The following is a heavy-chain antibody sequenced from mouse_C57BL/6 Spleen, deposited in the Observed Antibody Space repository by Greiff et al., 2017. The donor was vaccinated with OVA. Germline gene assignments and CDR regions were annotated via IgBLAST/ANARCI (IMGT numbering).Heavy chain of an antibody. D-gene: IGHD1-1*01. CDR1: GYAFSSYW. CDR2: LYPGDGDT. CDR3: ARKGATVVGAMDY. Sequence: VKLVESGAELVKPGASVKISCKASGYAFSSYWMNWVKQRPGKGLEWIGQLYPGDGDTNYNGKFKGKATLTADKSSSTAYMQLSSLTSEDSAVYFCARKGATVVGAMDYWGQGTSVTVSS. J-gene: IGHJ4*01. V-gene: IGHV1-80*01.